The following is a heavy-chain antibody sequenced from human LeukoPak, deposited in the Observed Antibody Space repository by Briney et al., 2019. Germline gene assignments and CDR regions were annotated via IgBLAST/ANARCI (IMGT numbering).Heavy chain of an antibody. V-gene: IGHV3-43*02. CDR1: GFTFDDYA. J-gene: IGHJ3*02. CDR3: AKDIFPDRTYYYGSGSCPAFDI. CDR2: ISGDGGST. Sequence: GGSLRLSCAASGFTFDDYAMHWVRQAPGKGLEWVSLISGDGGSTYYADSVKGRFTTSRDNSKNSLYLQMNSLRTEDAALYYCAKDIFPDRTYYYGSGSCPAFDIWGQGTMVTVSS. D-gene: IGHD3-10*01.